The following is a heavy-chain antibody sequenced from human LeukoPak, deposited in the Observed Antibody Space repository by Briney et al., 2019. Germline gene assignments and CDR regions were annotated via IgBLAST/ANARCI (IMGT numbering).Heavy chain of an antibody. Sequence: GGSLRLSCAASGFTVSSSYMSWVRQAPGKGLEWVSVIYSGGNTYHADSVKGRFTISRDNSKNTLYLQMNSLRAEDTAVYYCARDKGSSWSDALDIWGQGTMVTVSS. J-gene: IGHJ3*02. D-gene: IGHD6-13*01. CDR2: IYSGGNT. CDR3: ARDKGSSWSDALDI. V-gene: IGHV3-53*01. CDR1: GFTVSSSY.